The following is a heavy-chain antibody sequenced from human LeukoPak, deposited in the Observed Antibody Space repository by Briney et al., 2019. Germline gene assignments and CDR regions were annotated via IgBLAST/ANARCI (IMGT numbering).Heavy chain of an antibody. D-gene: IGHD3-22*01. Sequence: PGGPLRLSCAASGFTFSVYYMSWIRQAPGKGLEWVSYISSSSYTNYADSVKGRFTISRDNAKNSLYLQMNSLRAEDTAVYYCARNYDSSGYHFSPGYWGQGTLVTVSS. J-gene: IGHJ4*02. V-gene: IGHV3-11*06. CDR1: GFTFSVYY. CDR2: ISSSSYT. CDR3: ARNYDSSGYHFSPGY.